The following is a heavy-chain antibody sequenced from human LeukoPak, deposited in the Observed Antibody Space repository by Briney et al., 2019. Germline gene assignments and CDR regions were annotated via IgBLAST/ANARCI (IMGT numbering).Heavy chain of an antibody. CDR1: GDSISSYY. CDR3: ARTAHYYDSSGYQGGFDY. J-gene: IGHJ4*02. CDR2: IYTSGST. D-gene: IGHD3-22*01. Sequence: SETLSLTCTVSGDSISSYYWSWIRQPAGKGLEWIGRIYTSGSTNYNPSLKSRVTMSVDTSKNQFSLKLSSVTAADTAVYYCARTAHYYDSSGYQGGFDYWGQGTLVTVSS. V-gene: IGHV4-4*07.